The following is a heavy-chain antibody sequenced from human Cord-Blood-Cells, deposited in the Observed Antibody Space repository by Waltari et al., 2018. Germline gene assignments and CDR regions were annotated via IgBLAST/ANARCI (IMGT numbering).Heavy chain of an antibody. CDR2: INHSGST. CDR1: GGSFSGYS. Sequence: QVQLQQWGAGLLKPSETLSLTCAVYGGSFSGYSWSWIRQPPGKGLEWIGEINHSGSTNYNPSLKSRVTISVDTSKNQFSLKLSSVTAADTAVYYCARETSVGATDYWGQGTLVTVSS. D-gene: IGHD1-26*01. CDR3: ARETSVGATDY. J-gene: IGHJ4*02. V-gene: IGHV4-34*01.